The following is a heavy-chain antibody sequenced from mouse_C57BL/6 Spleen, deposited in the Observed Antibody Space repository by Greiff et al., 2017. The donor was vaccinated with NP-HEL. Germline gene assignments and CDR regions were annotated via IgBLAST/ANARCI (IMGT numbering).Heavy chain of an antibody. Sequence: EVQRVESEGGLVQPGSSMKLSCTASGFTFSDYYMAWVRQVPEKGLEWVANINYDGSSTYYLDSLKSRFIISRDNAKNILYLQMSSLKSEDTATYYCARERYSSGYLDYWGQGTTLTVSS. CDR2: INYDGSST. V-gene: IGHV5-16*01. D-gene: IGHD3-2*02. J-gene: IGHJ2*01. CDR3: ARERYSSGYLDY. CDR1: GFTFSDYY.